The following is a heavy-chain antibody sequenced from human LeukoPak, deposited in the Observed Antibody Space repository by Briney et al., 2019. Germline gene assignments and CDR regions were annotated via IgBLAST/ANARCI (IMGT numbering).Heavy chain of an antibody. J-gene: IGHJ6*02. CDR1: GGSFSGYS. D-gene: IGHD6-13*01. CDR2: INHSGGT. CDR3: ARGTIVRSSSWPYYYYGMDV. V-gene: IGHV4-34*01. Sequence: SETLSLTCAVYGGSFSGYSWNWIRQPPVKGLEWMGEINHSGGTNYNQSLKSRVTISVDTSKNQFSLKLSSVTAADTAVYYCARGTIVRSSSWPYYYYGMDVWGQGTTVTVSS.